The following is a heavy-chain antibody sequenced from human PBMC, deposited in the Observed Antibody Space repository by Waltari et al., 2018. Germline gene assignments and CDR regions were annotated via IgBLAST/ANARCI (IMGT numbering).Heavy chain of an antibody. CDR3: VRAGHLDC. V-gene: IGHV3-48*02. CDR2: SSSGSGFI. CDR1: GFTFSTYY. Sequence: EVQLVESGGGLVHPGGSLRLSCAASGFTFSTYYMNWVRQAPGKVLEWVSSSSSGSGFIYYADSVKGRFTISRDNAKDSLYLQMNSLRDEDTALYYCVRAGHLDCWGQGTLVTVSS. J-gene: IGHJ4*02.